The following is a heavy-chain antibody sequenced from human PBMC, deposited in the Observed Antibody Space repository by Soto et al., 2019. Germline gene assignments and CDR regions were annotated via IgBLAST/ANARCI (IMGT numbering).Heavy chain of an antibody. D-gene: IGHD3-22*01. CDR3: ARDLDGLHDDNSGPYPRPG. CDR2: IHSSGSI. J-gene: IGHJ1*01. CDR1: GGSISRDDYY. Sequence: PSEIRSLTCPLSGGSISRDDYYWSWIRQAPGRGLEWIWYIHSSGSIYYNPSLKSRATMSIDTARNQFSLKVSSVTVADTAVYYCARDLDGLHDDNSGPYPRPGWGQGTLVT. V-gene: IGHV4-30-4*01.